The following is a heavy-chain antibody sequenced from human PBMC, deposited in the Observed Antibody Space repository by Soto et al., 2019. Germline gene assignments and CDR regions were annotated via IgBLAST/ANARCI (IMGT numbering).Heavy chain of an antibody. CDR3: ARGRQLGYYYYGMDV. CDR2: INHSGST. J-gene: IGHJ6*02. D-gene: IGHD6-6*01. Sequence: SETLSLTCAVYGGSFSGYYWSWIRQPPGKGLEWIGEINHSGSTNYNPSLKSRVTISVDTSKNQFSLKLSSVTAADTAVYYCARGRQLGYYYYGMDVWGQGTTVTVS. V-gene: IGHV4-34*01. CDR1: GGSFSGYY.